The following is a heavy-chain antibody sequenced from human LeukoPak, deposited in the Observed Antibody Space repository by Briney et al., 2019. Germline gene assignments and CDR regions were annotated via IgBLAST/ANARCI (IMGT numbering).Heavy chain of an antibody. CDR1: GFTVSSNY. CDR2: FYSGGST. CDR3: AKDLFFYDSSGYYSDY. J-gene: IGHJ4*02. V-gene: IGHV3-53*01. D-gene: IGHD3-22*01. Sequence: GGSLRLSCAASGFTVSSNYMTWVRQAPGKGLEWVSIFYSGGSTYYADSVKGRFTISRDNSKNTLYLQMNSLRAEDTAVYYCAKDLFFYDSSGYYSDYWGQGTLVTVSS.